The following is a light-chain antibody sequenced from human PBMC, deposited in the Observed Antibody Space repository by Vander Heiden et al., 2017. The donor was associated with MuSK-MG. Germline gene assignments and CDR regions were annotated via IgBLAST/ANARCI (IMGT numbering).Light chain of an antibody. CDR3: QQRSNSIT. J-gene: IGKJ5*01. Sequence: EMVWTPSPATLSLAPGERATPSCRASQSVSSYLGWYQQKPGQAPRLLIYEASNRTTGIPARFSGSGSGTVFPLTISSLEHEDFAVYYCQQRSNSITFGQGTRLEIK. CDR2: EAS. V-gene: IGKV3-11*01. CDR1: QSVSSY.